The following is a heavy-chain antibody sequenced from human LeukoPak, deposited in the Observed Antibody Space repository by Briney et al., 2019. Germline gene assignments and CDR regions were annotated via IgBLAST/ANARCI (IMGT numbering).Heavy chain of an antibody. CDR2: ISAYNGNT. D-gene: IGHD2-2*01. CDR3: ARLGYCSSTSCPRPQNNWFDP. J-gene: IGHJ5*02. Sequence: ASEEVSCKASGYTFTSYGISGVRQAPGQGLEWMGWISAYNGNTNYAQKLQGRVTMTTDTSTSTAYVELRSLRSDDTAVYYCARLGYCSSTSCPRPQNNWFDPWGQGTLVTVSS. CDR1: GYTFTSYG. V-gene: IGHV1-18*01.